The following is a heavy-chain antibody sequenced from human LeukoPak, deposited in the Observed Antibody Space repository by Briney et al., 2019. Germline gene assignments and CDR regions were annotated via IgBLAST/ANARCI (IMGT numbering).Heavy chain of an antibody. CDR3: AKDLEPDDMLTGCGAFDY. V-gene: IGHV3-23*01. J-gene: IGHJ4*02. CDR2: ISGSGGST. CDR1: GFTFSSYA. D-gene: IGHD3-9*01. Sequence: PGGSLRLSCAASGFTFSSYAMSWVRQAPGKGLEWVSAISGSGGSTYYADSVKGRFTISRDNSKNTLHLQMNSLRAEDTAVYYCAKDLEPDDMLTGCGAFDYWGQGTLVTVSS.